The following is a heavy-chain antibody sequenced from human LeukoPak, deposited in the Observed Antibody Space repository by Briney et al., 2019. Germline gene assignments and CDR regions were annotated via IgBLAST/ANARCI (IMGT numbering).Heavy chain of an antibody. CDR2: ISDSGGTT. D-gene: IGHD5-12*01. CDR3: ARDPYKGYSGWEH. CDR1: GFSFSAYA. J-gene: IGHJ4*02. Sequence: PGWSLRPSCAASGFSFSAYAMSWVRQAPGKGLEWLSAISDSGGTTYYADSVKGRFTISRDNSRDTLYLQLSSLRAEDTAVYFCARDPYKGYSGWEHWGQGTLVSVSS. V-gene: IGHV3-23*01.